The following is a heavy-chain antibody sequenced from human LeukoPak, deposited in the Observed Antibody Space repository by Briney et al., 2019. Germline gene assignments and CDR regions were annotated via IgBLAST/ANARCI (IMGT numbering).Heavy chain of an antibody. CDR3: ARQGDYDFWSGYYHRYFDY. CDR2: IYHSGST. J-gene: IGHJ4*02. CDR1: GYSISSGYY. D-gene: IGHD3-3*01. Sequence: SETLSLTCAVSGYSISSGYYWGWIRQPPGKGLEWIGSIYHSGSTYYNPSLKSRVTISVDTSKNQFSLKLSSVTAADTAVYYRARQGDYDFWSGYYHRYFDYWGQGTLVTVSS. V-gene: IGHV4-38-2*01.